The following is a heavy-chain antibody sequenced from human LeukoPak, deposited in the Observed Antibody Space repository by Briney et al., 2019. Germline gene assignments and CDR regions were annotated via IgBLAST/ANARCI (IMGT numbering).Heavy chain of an antibody. V-gene: IGHV4-39*01. Sequence: PSETLSLTCIVSGGSISSTNYYWGWIRQPPRKGLEWIGTVYYSGSTYYNPSLESRVSISADTSKNQFSPSLSSVTAADTAVYYCARRGRWSSGAYWGQGALVTVSS. CDR3: ARRGRWSSGAY. J-gene: IGHJ4*02. D-gene: IGHD5-24*01. CDR1: GGSISSTNYY. CDR2: VYYSGST.